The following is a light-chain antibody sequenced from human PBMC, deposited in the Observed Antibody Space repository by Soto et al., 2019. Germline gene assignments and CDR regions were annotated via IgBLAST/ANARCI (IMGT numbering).Light chain of an antibody. CDR1: ASDIGGYTF. V-gene: IGLV2-8*01. Sequence: QSALPQPPSASGSLGQSVAISCTGTASDIGGYTFVSWYQQHPGKAPKLLIYDVNKRPSGVPDRFSGSKSGNTASLTVSGLQAEDEADYYCSAHGGTNPYVFGTGTKLTVL. CDR3: SAHGGTNPYV. J-gene: IGLJ1*01. CDR2: DVN.